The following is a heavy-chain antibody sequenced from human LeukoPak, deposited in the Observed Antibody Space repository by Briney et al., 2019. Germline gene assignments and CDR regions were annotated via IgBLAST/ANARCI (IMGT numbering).Heavy chain of an antibody. Sequence: SETLSLTCTVSGGSISNYYWSWIRQPPGKGLEWIGYIHYSGSTNYNPSLKSRVTISVDTSKNQFSLMLSPVTAADTAVYYCARQAHCTSNLCYPFDYWGQGTLVTVSS. CDR3: ARQAHCTSNLCYPFDY. CDR1: GGSISNYY. J-gene: IGHJ4*02. D-gene: IGHD2-8*01. V-gene: IGHV4-59*08. CDR2: IHYSGST.